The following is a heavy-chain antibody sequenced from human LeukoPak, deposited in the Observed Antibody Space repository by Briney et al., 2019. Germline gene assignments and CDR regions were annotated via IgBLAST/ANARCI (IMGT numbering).Heavy chain of an antibody. CDR3: ARVELYYGSGSYYRDDAFDI. CDR2: INPNSGGT. V-gene: IGHV1-2*02. Sequence: ASVKVSCKASGYTFTGYYMHWVRQAPGQGLEWMGWINPNSGGTNYAQKFQGRVTMTRDTSISTAYMELSRLRSDDTAVYYCARVELYYGSGSYYRDDAFDIWGQGTMVTVSS. J-gene: IGHJ3*02. D-gene: IGHD3-10*01. CDR1: GYTFTGYY.